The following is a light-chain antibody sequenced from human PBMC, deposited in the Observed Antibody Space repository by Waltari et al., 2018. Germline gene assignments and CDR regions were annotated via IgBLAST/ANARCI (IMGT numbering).Light chain of an antibody. CDR1: ILAXXX. Sequence: SYDLTQPSSVSVSPGKTARITCSGDILAXXXXXWVQQKPGQAPVQVVYNDNERPTGIPERLSCSRSRTTVSLTISGAHVDDEAAYYCYSAADNAVGVFGGGTNLTV. CDR3: YSAADNAVGV. CDR2: NDN. J-gene: IGLJ3*02. V-gene: IGLV3-27*01.